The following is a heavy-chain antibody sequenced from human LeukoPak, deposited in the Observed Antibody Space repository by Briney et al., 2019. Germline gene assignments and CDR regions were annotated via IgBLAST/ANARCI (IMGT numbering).Heavy chain of an antibody. V-gene: IGHV3-21*01. CDR2: ISSHSSYI. D-gene: IGHD6-6*01. CDR1: GFSFSSYN. J-gene: IGHJ4*02. CDR3: ARESGSYSSSYRFDS. Sequence: GGSLRLSCAASGFSFSSYNMNWVRQAPGKGLEWVSFISSHSSYIYYADSAKGRFTISRDNAKNSLYLQMNSLRAEDTAVYYCARESGSYSSSYRFDSWGQGTLVTVSS.